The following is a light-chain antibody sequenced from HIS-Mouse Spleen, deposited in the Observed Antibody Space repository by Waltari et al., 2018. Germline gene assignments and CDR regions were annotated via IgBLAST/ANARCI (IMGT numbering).Light chain of an antibody. J-gene: IGKJ4*01. Sequence: EIVFTQSSATLALFPGERATLSCRASQSVSSYLAWYQQKPGQAPRLLIYDASNRATGIPARFSGSGSGTDFTLTISSLEPEDFAVYYCQQRSNWLTFGGGTKVEIK. CDR2: DAS. CDR3: QQRSNWLT. CDR1: QSVSSY. V-gene: IGKV3-11*01.